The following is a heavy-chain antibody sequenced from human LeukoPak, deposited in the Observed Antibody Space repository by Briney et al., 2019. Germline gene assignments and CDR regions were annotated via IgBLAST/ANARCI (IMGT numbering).Heavy chain of an antibody. CDR3: ARSYCSGGSCYPILDFDY. V-gene: IGHV1-18*04. CDR1: GYTFTSYG. Sequence: ASVKVSCKASGYTFTSYGIRWVRQAPGQGLEWMGWISAYNGNTNYAQKLQGRVTMTTDTSTSTAYMELRSLRSDDTAVYYCARSYCSGGSCYPILDFDYWGQGTLVTVSS. D-gene: IGHD2-15*01. CDR2: ISAYNGNT. J-gene: IGHJ4*02.